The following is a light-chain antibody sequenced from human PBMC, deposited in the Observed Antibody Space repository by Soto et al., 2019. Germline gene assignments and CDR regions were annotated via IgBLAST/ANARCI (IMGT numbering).Light chain of an antibody. J-gene: IGKJ5*01. CDR1: QSVSSSR. Sequence: DIVFTQSPATMSLSPGERATLSCGASQSVSSSRLAWYQQNPALATRLLIYDGFLRATGIPDRVSGIGSGTEFTLTISRLEPEDFAVYYCQQYGNSPITFGQGTRLEIK. CDR3: QQYGNSPIT. CDR2: DGF. V-gene: IGKV3D-20*01.